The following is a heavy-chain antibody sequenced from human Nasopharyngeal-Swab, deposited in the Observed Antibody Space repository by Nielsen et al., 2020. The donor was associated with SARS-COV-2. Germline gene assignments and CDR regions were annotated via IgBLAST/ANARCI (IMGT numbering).Heavy chain of an antibody. Sequence: WIRQPPGKGLEWVANIKQDGSEKYYVDSVKGRFTISRDNAKNSLYLQMNSLRAEDTAVYYCARVHRYYDFWSGYYTGSRGMDVWGQGTTVTV. D-gene: IGHD3-3*01. CDR2: IKQDGSEK. V-gene: IGHV3-7*01. J-gene: IGHJ6*02. CDR3: ARVHRYYDFWSGYYTGSRGMDV.